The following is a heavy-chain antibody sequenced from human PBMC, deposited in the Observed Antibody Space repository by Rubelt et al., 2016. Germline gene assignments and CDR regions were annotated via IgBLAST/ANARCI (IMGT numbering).Heavy chain of an antibody. CDR1: GYTFTSYG. J-gene: IGHJ4*02. V-gene: IGHV1-18*01. Sequence: QVQLVQSGAEVKKPGASVKVSCKASGYTFTSYGISWVRQAPGQGLEWMGWISAYNGNTNYAQKLQGRVTMTTDTATSTAYMELRSLRSDDTAVYYCARLSIFEDTAMVMSDYWGQGTLVTVSS. CDR3: ARLSIFEDTAMVMSDY. D-gene: IGHD5-18*01. CDR2: ISAYNGNT.